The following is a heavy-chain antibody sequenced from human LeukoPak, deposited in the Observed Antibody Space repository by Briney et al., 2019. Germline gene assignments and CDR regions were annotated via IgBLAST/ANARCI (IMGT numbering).Heavy chain of an antibody. CDR3: ARSLLGSSGWYYYYGMDV. Sequence: SETLSLTCAVYGGSFIGYYWSWIRQPPGKGLEWIGEINHSGSTNYNPSLKSRVTISVDTSKNQFSLKLSSVTAADTAVYYCARSLLGSSGWYYYYGMDVWGQGTTVTVSS. V-gene: IGHV4-34*01. CDR2: INHSGST. D-gene: IGHD6-19*01. J-gene: IGHJ6*02. CDR1: GGSFIGYY.